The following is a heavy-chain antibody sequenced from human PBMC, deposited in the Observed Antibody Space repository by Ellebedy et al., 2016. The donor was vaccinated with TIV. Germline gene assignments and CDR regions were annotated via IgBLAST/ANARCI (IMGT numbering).Heavy chain of an antibody. CDR1: GFTFSSYG. V-gene: IGHV3-33*01. J-gene: IGHJ1*01. Sequence: LSLTCAASGFTFSSYGMHWVRQAPGKGLEWVAVIWYDGSNKDYADSVKGRFTISRDNSKNTLYLQMNSLRDEDTAVYYCARDLNSSGWSPQHWGQGTLVTVSS. D-gene: IGHD6-19*01. CDR2: IWYDGSNK. CDR3: ARDLNSSGWSPQH.